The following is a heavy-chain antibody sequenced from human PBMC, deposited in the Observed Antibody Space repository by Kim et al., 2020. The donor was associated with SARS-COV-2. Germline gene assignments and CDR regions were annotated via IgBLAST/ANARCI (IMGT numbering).Heavy chain of an antibody. CDR3: ARGLGQVVTA. Sequence: SETLSLTCAVYGGSFSGYYWSWIRQPPGKGLEWIGEINHSGSTNYNPSLKSRVTISVDTSKNQFSLKLSSVTAADTAVYYCARGLGQVVTAWGQGTLVTVSS. CDR2: INHSGST. D-gene: IGHD2-21*02. J-gene: IGHJ5*02. V-gene: IGHV4-34*01. CDR1: GGSFSGYY.